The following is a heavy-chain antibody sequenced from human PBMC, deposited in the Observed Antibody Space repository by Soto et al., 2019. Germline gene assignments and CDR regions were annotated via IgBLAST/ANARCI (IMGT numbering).Heavy chain of an antibody. V-gene: IGHV3-30*03. CDR1: GFTFSSYG. CDR2: ISYDGSNK. J-gene: IGHJ2*01. D-gene: IGHD6-19*01. Sequence: GGSLRLSCAASGFTFSSYGMHWVRQAPGKGLEWVAVISYDGSNKYYADSVKGRFTISRDNSKNTLYLQMNSLRAEDTAVYYCASIGATRGWPYWYFDLWGRGTLVTVSS. CDR3: ASIGATRGWPYWYFDL.